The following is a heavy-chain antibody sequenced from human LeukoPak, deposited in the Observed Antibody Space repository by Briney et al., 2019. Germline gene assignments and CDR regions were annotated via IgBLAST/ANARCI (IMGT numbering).Heavy chain of an antibody. V-gene: IGHV3-11*01. Sequence: GGSLRLSCAASGFTFDDYAMHWVRQAPGKGLEWVSYISSSGSTIYYADSVKGRFTISRDNAKNSLYLQMNSLRAEDTAVYYCARGLDTAMVMDYWGQGTLVTVSS. J-gene: IGHJ4*02. CDR3: ARGLDTAMVMDY. D-gene: IGHD5-18*01. CDR2: ISSSGSTI. CDR1: GFTFDDYA.